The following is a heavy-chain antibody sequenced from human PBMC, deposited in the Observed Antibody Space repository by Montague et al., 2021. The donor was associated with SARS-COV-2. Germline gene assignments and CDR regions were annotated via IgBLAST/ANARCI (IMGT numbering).Heavy chain of an antibody. CDR3: AREGLNNWFDP. Sequence: SETLSLTCSVSNGSITSYYWSWIRQPPGKRLEWIGYIYYRGSTNYNPSLESRVTISVDTSKNQFSLKLRSMTAADTAVYYCAREGLNNWFDPWGQGTLVIV. CDR1: NGSITSYY. V-gene: IGHV4-59*01. CDR2: IYYRGST. J-gene: IGHJ5*02.